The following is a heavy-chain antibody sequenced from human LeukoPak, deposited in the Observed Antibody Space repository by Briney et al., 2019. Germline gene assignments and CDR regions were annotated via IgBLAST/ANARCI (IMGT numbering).Heavy chain of an antibody. V-gene: IGHV3-73*01. CDR1: GFTFSGSA. Sequence: GGSLRLSCAASGFTFSGSAMHWVRQASGKGLEWVGRIRSKANSYATAYAASVKGRFTISRDDSKNTAYLEMNSLKTEDTAVYYCTRPADTAMARFDYWGQGTLVTVSS. CDR2: IRSKANSYAT. D-gene: IGHD5-18*01. J-gene: IGHJ4*02. CDR3: TRPADTAMARFDY.